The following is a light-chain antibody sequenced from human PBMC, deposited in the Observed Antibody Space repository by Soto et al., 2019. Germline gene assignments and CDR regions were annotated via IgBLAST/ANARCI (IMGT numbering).Light chain of an antibody. CDR3: QQTYSTLFT. CDR1: QSISRY. V-gene: IGKV1-39*01. J-gene: IGKJ3*01. Sequence: DIQMTQSPSALSASVGDRVTITCRASQSISRYLTWYQQKPGKAPEPLIYAASSLQSGVPSRFSGSGSGTDFTLTISNLQPEDFATYFCQQTYSTLFTFGPGTKVEIK. CDR2: AAS.